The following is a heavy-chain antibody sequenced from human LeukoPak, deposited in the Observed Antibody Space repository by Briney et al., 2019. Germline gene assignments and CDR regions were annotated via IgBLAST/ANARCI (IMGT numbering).Heavy chain of an antibody. CDR2: IYHSGST. J-gene: IGHJ4*02. CDR3: ASGGNYYYGSGSYRY. V-gene: IGHV4-30-2*01. D-gene: IGHD3-10*01. CDR1: GGSISSGGYS. Sequence: SETLSLTCAVSGGSISSGGYSWSWIRQPPGKGLEWIGYIYHSGSTYYNPSLKSRVTISVDRSKNQFSLKLSSVTAADTAVYYCASGGNYYYGSGSYRYWGQGTLVTVSS.